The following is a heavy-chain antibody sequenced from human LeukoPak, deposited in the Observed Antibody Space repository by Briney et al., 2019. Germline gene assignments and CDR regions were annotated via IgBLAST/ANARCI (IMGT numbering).Heavy chain of an antibody. CDR2: ISGSGGST. J-gene: IGHJ4*02. CDR3: AKEPRYDSSGYYFDY. CDR1: GFTFDDYG. V-gene: IGHV3-23*01. Sequence: GGSLRLSCAASGFTFDDYGMSWVRQAPGKGLEWVSGISGSGGSTYYADSVKGRFTISRDNSKNTLYLQMNSLRAEDTAVYYCAKEPRYDSSGYYFDYWGQGTLVTVSS. D-gene: IGHD3-22*01.